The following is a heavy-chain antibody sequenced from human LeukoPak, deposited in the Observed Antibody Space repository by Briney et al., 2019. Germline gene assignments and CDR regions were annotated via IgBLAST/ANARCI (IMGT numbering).Heavy chain of an antibody. CDR2: IKQDGSEE. V-gene: IGHV3-7*03. CDR3: ARDRRGPFDY. Sequence: GGSLRLSCGASEFSISSYKISWVRQAPGKGLEWVANIKQDGSEEYYVDSVKGRFTIARDNAMNSLYLQMNSLRAEDTAVYFCARDRRGPFDYWGQGTLVTVSS. J-gene: IGHJ4*02. D-gene: IGHD3-10*01. CDR1: EFSISSYK.